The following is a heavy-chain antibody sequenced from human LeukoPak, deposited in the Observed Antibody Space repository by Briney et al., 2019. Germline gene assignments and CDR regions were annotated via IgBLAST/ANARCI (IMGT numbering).Heavy chain of an antibody. D-gene: IGHD3-22*01. Sequence: GASVKVSXKASGYTFTGYYMHWVRQAPGQGLEWIGWINPNSGGTNYAQKFQGRVTMTRDTSISTAYMELSRLRSDDTAVYYCAGSSGYYDYYYYYMDIWGKGTTVTVSS. CDR3: AGSSGYYDYYYYYMDI. J-gene: IGHJ6*03. V-gene: IGHV1-2*02. CDR1: GYTFTGYY. CDR2: INPNSGGT.